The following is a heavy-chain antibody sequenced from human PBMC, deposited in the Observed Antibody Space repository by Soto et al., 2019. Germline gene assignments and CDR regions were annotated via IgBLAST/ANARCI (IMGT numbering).Heavy chain of an antibody. CDR2: IYPGDSDT. D-gene: IGHD5-18*01. Sequence: GKSLKISCKGSGYSFTSYWIGWVRQMPGKGLEWMGIIYPGDSDTRYSPSFQGQVTISADKSISTAYLQWSSLKASDTAMYYCARHKTDTAMVTYYYYMDVWGKGTTVTFSS. CDR1: GYSFTSYW. CDR3: ARHKTDTAMVTYYYYMDV. V-gene: IGHV5-51*01. J-gene: IGHJ6*03.